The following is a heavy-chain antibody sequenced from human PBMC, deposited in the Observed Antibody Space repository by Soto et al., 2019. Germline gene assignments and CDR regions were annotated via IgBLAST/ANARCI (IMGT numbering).Heavy chain of an antibody. D-gene: IGHD2-2*01. V-gene: IGHV4-39*07. CDR1: GGSISSGYYY. CDR2: IYHSGST. CDR3: ARDEYCSSTSCSDNWFDP. J-gene: IGHJ5*02. Sequence: PSETLSLTCSVSGGSISSGYYYWSWIRQPPGKGLEWIGEIYHSGSTNYNPSLKSRVTISVDKSKNQFSLKLSSVTAADTAVYYCARDEYCSSTSCSDNWFDPWGQGTLVTVSS.